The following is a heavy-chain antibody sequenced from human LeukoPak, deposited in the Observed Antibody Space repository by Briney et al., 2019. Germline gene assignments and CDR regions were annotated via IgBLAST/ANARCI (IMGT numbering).Heavy chain of an antibody. CDR3: ARDPYGGKLFDY. Sequence: GGSLRLSCTASGFTFSNYWMNWARQAPGKGLEWVANIKQDGSEKYYVDSVKGRFSISRDNAKNSLFLQMNSLRAEDTAVYYCARDPYGGKLFDYWGQGTLVTVSS. CDR2: IKQDGSEK. V-gene: IGHV3-7*01. CDR1: GFTFSNYW. D-gene: IGHD4-23*01. J-gene: IGHJ4*02.